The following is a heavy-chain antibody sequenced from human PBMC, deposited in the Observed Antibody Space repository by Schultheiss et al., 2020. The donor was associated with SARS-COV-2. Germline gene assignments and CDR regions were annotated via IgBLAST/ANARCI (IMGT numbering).Heavy chain of an antibody. CDR3: AKGAGGYLDS. Sequence: GGSLRLSCAASGFTLSNYAMTWVRQAPGKGLEWVSTIYGSGSDSYYPDSVKGGLTVSRDNSKNTVYLQMNTLRVEDTAIYYCAKGAGGYLDSWGQGTLVTVAS. J-gene: IGHJ4*02. CDR1: GFTLSNYA. V-gene: IGHV3-23*05. D-gene: IGHD2-15*01. CDR2: IYGSGSDS.